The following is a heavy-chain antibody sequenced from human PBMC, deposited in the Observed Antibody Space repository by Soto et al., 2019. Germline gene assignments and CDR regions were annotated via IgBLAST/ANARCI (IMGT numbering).Heavy chain of an antibody. Sequence: PSEPLSLTCTASGGSISSYYWSWIRQPPGKGLEWIGYIYYSWSTNYNPSLKGRVTISVDTSKNQFSLKLSSVTAADTAVYYCARSRAYYYDSSGYRAKYYFNYWGQGTRVTVSS. J-gene: IGHJ4*02. V-gene: IGHV4-59*01. CDR1: GGSISSYY. D-gene: IGHD3-22*01. CDR3: ARSRAYYYDSSGYRAKYYFNY. CDR2: IYYSWST.